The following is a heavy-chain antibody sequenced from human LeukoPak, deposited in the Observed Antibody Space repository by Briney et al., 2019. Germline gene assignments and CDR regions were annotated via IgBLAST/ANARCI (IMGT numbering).Heavy chain of an antibody. V-gene: IGHV1-18*01. CDR1: DYTFTSYG. CDR3: ARDRVYYGSGSYFTDP. D-gene: IGHD3-10*01. Sequence: ASVEVSCKASDYTFTSYGISWVRQAPGQGLEWMGWISAYNGNTNYAQKLQGRVTMTTDTSTSTAYMELRSLRSDDTAVYCCARDRVYYGSGSYFTDPWGQGTLVTVSS. CDR2: ISAYNGNT. J-gene: IGHJ5*02.